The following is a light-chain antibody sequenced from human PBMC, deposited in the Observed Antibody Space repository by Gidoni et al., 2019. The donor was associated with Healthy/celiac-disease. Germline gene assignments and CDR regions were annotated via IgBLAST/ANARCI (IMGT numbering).Light chain of an antibody. V-gene: IGKV4-1*01. J-gene: IGKJ1*01. CDR3: QQYYSTPWT. CDR1: QSVLYSSNHKNY. Sequence: DIVMTPSPDSLAVSLGERATINCKSSQSVLYSSNHKNYLAWYQQKPGQPPKLLIYWASTRESGVPDRFSGSGSGTDFTLTISSLQAEDVAVYYCQQYYSTPWTFXQXTKVEIK. CDR2: WAS.